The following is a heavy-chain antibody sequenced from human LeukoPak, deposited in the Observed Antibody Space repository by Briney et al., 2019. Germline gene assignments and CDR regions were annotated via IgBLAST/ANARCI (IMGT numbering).Heavy chain of an antibody. D-gene: IGHD2-15*01. CDR1: GGTFSSYA. Sequence: GPSVKVSCKASGGTFSSYAISWVRQAPRQGLEWMGGIIPIFGTANYAQKFQGRVTITADESTSTAYMELSSLRSEDTAVYYCARVSQASHRYCSAGSCYRNSFDYWGQGTLVTVSS. CDR2: IIPIFGTA. J-gene: IGHJ4*02. V-gene: IGHV1-69*13. CDR3: ARVSQASHRYCSAGSCYRNSFDY.